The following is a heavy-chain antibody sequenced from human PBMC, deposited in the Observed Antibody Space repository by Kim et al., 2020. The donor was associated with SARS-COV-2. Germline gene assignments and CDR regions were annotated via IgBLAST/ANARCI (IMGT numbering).Heavy chain of an antibody. J-gene: IGHJ4*02. V-gene: IGHV3-21*01. D-gene: IGHD4-17*01. Sequence: GSLRLSCAASGFTFSSYSMNWVRQAPGKGLEWVSSISSSSSYIYYADSVKGRFTISRDNAKNSLYLQMNSLRAEDTAVYYCARDPSYGDYVFDYWGQGTLVTVSS. CDR3: ARDPSYGDYVFDY. CDR2: ISSSSSYI. CDR1: GFTFSSYS.